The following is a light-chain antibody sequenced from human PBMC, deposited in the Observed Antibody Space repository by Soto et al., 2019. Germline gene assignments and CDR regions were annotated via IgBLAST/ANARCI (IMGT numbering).Light chain of an antibody. V-gene: IGLV2-23*01. CDR3: CSYAGGTSVV. Sequence: QSALTQPDSVSGSPGQSITISCTGTSSDIGRYNLVSWYQQHPGKAPKLIIYDDIERPSGVSNRFSGSKSGNTASLTISGLQTEDEGSYYCCSYAGGTSVVFGGGTKLTVL. CDR2: DDI. J-gene: IGLJ2*01. CDR1: SSDIGRYNL.